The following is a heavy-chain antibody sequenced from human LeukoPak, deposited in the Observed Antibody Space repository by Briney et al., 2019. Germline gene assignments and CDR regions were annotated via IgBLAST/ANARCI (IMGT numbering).Heavy chain of an antibody. Sequence: SGGSLRLSCAASGFTFSSYSMNWVRQAPGKGLEWVSSISSSSSYIYYADSVKGRFTISRDSAKNSLYLQMNSLRAEDTAVYYCARDLESLADYWGQGTLVTVSS. CDR3: ARDLESLADY. V-gene: IGHV3-21*01. CDR1: GFTFSSYS. CDR2: ISSSSSYI. J-gene: IGHJ4*02.